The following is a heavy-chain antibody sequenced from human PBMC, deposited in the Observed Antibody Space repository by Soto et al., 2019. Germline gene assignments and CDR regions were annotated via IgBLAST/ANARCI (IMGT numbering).Heavy chain of an antibody. CDR2: ISNRGDT. D-gene: IGHD2-15*01. Sequence: GGSLRLSCTASGFIVSDTYVNWVRQAPGKGLEWVSVISNRGDTHYADSVRGRFSLSRDISDNTLHLQMNKLRVEDTAVYYCTRESRYFRGGSCSITGDAYDIWGQGTMVTVSS. J-gene: IGHJ3*02. V-gene: IGHV3-66*01. CDR1: GFIVSDTY. CDR3: TRESRYFRGGSCSITGDAYDI.